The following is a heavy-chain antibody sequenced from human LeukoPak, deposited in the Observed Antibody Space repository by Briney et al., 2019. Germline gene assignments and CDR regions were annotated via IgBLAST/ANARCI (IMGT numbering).Heavy chain of an antibody. V-gene: IGHV4-34*01. D-gene: IGHD6-13*01. CDR1: GFNFNTYW. CDR3: AREGAAAAP. CDR2: INHSGST. J-gene: IGHJ5*02. Sequence: PGGSLRLSCAASGFNFNTYWMSWVRQAPGKGLEWIGEINHSGSTNYNPSLKSRVTISVDTSKNQFSLKLSSVTAADTAVYYCAREGAAAAPWGQGTLVTVSS.